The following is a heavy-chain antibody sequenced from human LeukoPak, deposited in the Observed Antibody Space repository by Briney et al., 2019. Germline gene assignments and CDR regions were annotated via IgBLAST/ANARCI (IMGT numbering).Heavy chain of an antibody. J-gene: IGHJ4*02. V-gene: IGHV5-51*01. Sequence: GESLKISCKGFGYSFTTYWIGWVRQMPGKGLEWMGIIYPGDSDTRYSPSFQGQVTISADKSINTAYLQWSSLKASDTAMYYCARLGGVVVAAPYFFDCWGQGTLVTVSS. D-gene: IGHD2-15*01. CDR3: ARLGGVVVAAPYFFDC. CDR2: IYPGDSDT. CDR1: GYSFTTYW.